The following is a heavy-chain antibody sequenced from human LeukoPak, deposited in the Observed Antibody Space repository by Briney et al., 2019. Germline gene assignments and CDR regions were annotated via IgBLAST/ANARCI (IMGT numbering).Heavy chain of an antibody. CDR1: GFTFSSYE. Sequence: GESLKISCAASGFTFSSYEMNWVRQAPGKGLEWGSYISSSGSTIYYAGSVKGRFTISRDNAKNSLYLQMNSLRAEDTAVYYCARKRGYFYYMDVWGKGTTVTVSS. J-gene: IGHJ6*03. CDR3: ARKRGYFYYMDV. CDR2: ISSSGSTI. V-gene: IGHV3-48*03.